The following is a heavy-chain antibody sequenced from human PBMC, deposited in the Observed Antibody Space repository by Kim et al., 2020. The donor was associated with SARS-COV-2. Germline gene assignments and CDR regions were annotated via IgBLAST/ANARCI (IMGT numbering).Heavy chain of an antibody. J-gene: IGHJ5*02. V-gene: IGHV4-34*01. Sequence: SETLSLTCAVYGGSFSGYYWSWIRQPPGKGLEWIGEINHSGSTNYNPSLKSRVTISVDTSKNQFSLKLSSVTAADTAVYYCAVEYSSRGFDPWGQGTLVTVSS. CDR1: GGSFSGYY. CDR3: AVEYSSRGFDP. CDR2: INHSGST. D-gene: IGHD6-13*01.